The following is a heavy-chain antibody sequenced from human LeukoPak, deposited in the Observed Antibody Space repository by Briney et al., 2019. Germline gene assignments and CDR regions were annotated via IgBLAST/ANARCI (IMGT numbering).Heavy chain of an antibody. V-gene: IGHV3-9*01. CDR2: FSLDSDNV. D-gene: IGHD2-2*03. CDR1: GFTFHEKYA. Sequence: GRSLRLSCGASGFTFHEKYAMHWVRQAPGKGLEWVSGFSLDSDNVGYADSVRGRFTVSRDRAKNSQYLQMNYLRPEDTALYFCTKDMDPGGINVWGQGTTVIVSS. J-gene: IGHJ6*02. CDR3: TKDMDPGGINV.